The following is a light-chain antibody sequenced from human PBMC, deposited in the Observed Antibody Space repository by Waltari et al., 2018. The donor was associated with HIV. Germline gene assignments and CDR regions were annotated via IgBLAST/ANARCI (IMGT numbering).Light chain of an antibody. CDR1: QSISSW. J-gene: IGKJ2*01. V-gene: IGKV1-5*03. CDR3: QQYDNYSYT. Sequence: DIQMTQSPSTLSASVGDSVTITCRASQSISSWLAWYQQKPGKAPKLMIYKASSLESGVPSRFSGRGSGTEFTLTISSLQPDDFATYYCQQYDNYSYTFGQGTKLEIK. CDR2: KAS.